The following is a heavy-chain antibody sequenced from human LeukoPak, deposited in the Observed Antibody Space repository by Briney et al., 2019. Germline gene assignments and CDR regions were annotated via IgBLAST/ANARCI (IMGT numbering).Heavy chain of an antibody. CDR1: GFTFSSYG. CDR3: AKDDGDIVATIMDY. Sequence: GGSLRLSCAASGFTFSSYGMHWVRQAPGKGLEWVAFIRYDGSNKYYADSVKGRFTISRDNSKNTLYLQMNSLRAEDTAVYYCAKDDGDIVATIMDYWGQGTLVTVSS. V-gene: IGHV3-30*02. CDR2: IRYDGSNK. D-gene: IGHD5-12*01. J-gene: IGHJ4*02.